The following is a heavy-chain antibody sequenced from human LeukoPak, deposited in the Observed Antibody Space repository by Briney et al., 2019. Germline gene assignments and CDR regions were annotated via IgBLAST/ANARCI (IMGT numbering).Heavy chain of an antibody. CDR1: GGSISSSSYY. CDR2: IYYSGST. V-gene: IGHV4-39*07. D-gene: IGHD3-10*01. CDR3: ARVDGSGSMDY. J-gene: IGHJ4*02. Sequence: SETLSLTCTVSGGSISSSSYYWGWIRQPPGKGLEWIGSIYYSGSTYYNPSLKSRVTISVDTSKNQFSLKLSSVTAADTAVYYCARVDGSGSMDYWGQGTLVTVSS.